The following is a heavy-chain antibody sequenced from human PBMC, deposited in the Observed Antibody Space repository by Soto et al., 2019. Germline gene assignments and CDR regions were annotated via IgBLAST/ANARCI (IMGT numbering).Heavy chain of an antibody. CDR2: ISYDGSNK. CDR1: GFTFSSYG. CDR3: AKDLIAALGMDV. Sequence: GGSLRLSCAASGFTFSSYGMHCVRQAPGKGLEWVSVISYDGSNKYYADSVKGRFTISRDNSKNTLYLQMNGLRAEDTAVYYCAKDLIAALGMDVWGQGTTVTVSS. D-gene: IGHD6-13*01. J-gene: IGHJ6*02. V-gene: IGHV3-30*18.